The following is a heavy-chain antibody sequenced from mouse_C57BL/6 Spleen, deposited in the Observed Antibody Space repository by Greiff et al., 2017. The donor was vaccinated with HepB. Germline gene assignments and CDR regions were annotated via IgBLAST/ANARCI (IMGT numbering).Heavy chain of an antibody. Sequence: QVQLQQPGAELVKPGASVKLSCKASGYTFTSYWMQWVKQRPGQGLEWIGEIDPSDSYTNYNQKFKGKATLTVDKSSCTAYMQLSSLTSEDAAVYYCARPYDGSAWFADWGQGTLVTVSA. CDR1: GYTFTSYW. D-gene: IGHD2-3*01. CDR2: IDPSDSYT. V-gene: IGHV1-50*01. CDR3: ARPYDGSAWFAD. J-gene: IGHJ3*01.